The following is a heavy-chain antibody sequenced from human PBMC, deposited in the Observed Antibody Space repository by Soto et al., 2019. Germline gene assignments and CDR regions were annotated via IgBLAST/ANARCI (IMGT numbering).Heavy chain of an antibody. J-gene: IGHJ3*02. CDR1: GFTFSSYA. Sequence: SGGSLRLSCAASGFTFSSYAMHWVRQAPGKGLEWVAVISYDGSNKYYADSVKGRFTISRDNSKNTLYLQMNSQRAEDTAVYYCARAHIVVVVAATPDAFDIWGQGTMVTVSS. V-gene: IGHV3-30-3*01. CDR3: ARAHIVVVVAATPDAFDI. CDR2: ISYDGSNK. D-gene: IGHD2-15*01.